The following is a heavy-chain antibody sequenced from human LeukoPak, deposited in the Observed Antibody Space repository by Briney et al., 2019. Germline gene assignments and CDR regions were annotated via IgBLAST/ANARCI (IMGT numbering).Heavy chain of an antibody. V-gene: IGHV3-48*01. CDR1: GFTFSTYS. Sequence: GGSLRLSCAASGFTFSTYSMNWVRQAPGKGLEWVSYISSSSSTIYYADSVKGRFTISRDNAKNSLYLQMNSLRAEDTAVYYCARDSPPDIWGQGTMATVSS. CDR2: ISSSSSTI. J-gene: IGHJ3*02. CDR3: ARDSPPDI.